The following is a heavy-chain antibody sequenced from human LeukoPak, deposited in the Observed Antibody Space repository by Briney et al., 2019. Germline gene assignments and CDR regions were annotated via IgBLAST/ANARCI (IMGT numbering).Heavy chain of an antibody. CDR3: ARHERDASLDHAFDI. Sequence: SETLSLTCTVSGGSISSYYWSWIRQPPGKGLEWVGYIYYSGSTSYNPSLKSRVTILVDTSKNQFSLKLSSVTAADTAVYYCARHERDASLDHAFDIWGQGTMVTVSS. V-gene: IGHV4-59*08. J-gene: IGHJ3*02. CDR1: GGSISSYY. D-gene: IGHD5-24*01. CDR2: IYYSGST.